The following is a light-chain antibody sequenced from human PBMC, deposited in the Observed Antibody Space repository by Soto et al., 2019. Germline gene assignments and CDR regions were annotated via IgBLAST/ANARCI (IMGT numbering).Light chain of an antibody. Sequence: QSVLTQPPSVSGAPGQRVTISCTGSSSDIGAGYDVHWYQQLPGAPPKLLIYGDSNRPSGVPDRFSGSKSGTSASLAITGLQAEDEADYYCQSYDSSLSASVFGGGTQLTVL. CDR2: GDS. J-gene: IGLJ7*01. V-gene: IGLV1-40*01. CDR3: QSYDSSLSASV. CDR1: SSDIGAGYD.